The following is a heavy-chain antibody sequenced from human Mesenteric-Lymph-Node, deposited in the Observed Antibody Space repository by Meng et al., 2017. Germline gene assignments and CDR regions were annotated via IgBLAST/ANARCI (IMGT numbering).Heavy chain of an antibody. CDR1: GDSVSNNRIA. Sequence: QVQLQLSGPGLVKPPQTLSLTWAISGDSVSNNRIAWNWIRQSPSRGLEWLGRTYYRSKYYNDYALSVKSRITINPDTSKNQFSLQLNSVTPEDTAIYYCARDWGDVRGGFDFWGQGTLVTVSS. D-gene: IGHD3-10*02. J-gene: IGHJ4*02. CDR3: ARDWGDVRGGFDF. CDR2: TYYRSKYYN. V-gene: IGHV6-1*01.